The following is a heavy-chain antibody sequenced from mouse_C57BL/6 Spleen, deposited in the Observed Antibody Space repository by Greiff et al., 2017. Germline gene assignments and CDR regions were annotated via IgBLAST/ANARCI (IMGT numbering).Heavy chain of an antibody. CDR2: IHPSDSDT. V-gene: IGHV1-74*01. CDR1: GYTFTSYW. Sequence: QVQLQQPGAELVKPGASVKVSCKASGYTFTSYWMHWVKQRPGQGLEWIGRIHPSDSDTNYNQKFKGKATLAVDKSSSTAYMQLSSLTSEDSAVYYCAIYDYDGYYFDYWGQGTTLTVSS. CDR3: AIYDYDGYYFDY. D-gene: IGHD2-4*01. J-gene: IGHJ2*01.